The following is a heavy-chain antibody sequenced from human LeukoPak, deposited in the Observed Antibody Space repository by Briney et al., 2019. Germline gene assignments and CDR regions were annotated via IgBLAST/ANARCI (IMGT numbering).Heavy chain of an antibody. J-gene: IGHJ4*02. CDR3: ASSGTYRFDY. CDR2: IGGTGRTT. CDR1: RFTFSNYN. V-gene: IGHV3-48*02. Sequence: GGSLRISCAASRFTFSNYNMNWVRQAPGKGLEWVAYIGGTGRTTNYADSVKGRFTISRDNAKNSLYLQMNSLRDEDTAVYYCASSGTYRFDYWGQGTLVPVSS. D-gene: IGHD1-26*01.